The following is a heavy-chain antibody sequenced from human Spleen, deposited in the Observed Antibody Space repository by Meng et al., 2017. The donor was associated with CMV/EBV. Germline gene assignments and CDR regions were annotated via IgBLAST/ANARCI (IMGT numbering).Heavy chain of an antibody. CDR2: ISSDGTTR. Sequence: GGSLRLSCAASGFPFSSYTMHWVRQAPGKGLQWVAIISSDGTTRSYADSVKGRFTISRDNSKNTLSLQMNSLRAEDTAVYYCASAPGDYWGQGTLVTVSS. CDR3: ASAPGDY. V-gene: IGHV3-30*01. J-gene: IGHJ4*02. CDR1: GFPFSSYT.